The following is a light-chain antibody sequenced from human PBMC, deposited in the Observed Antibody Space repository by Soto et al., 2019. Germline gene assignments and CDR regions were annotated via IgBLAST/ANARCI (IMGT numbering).Light chain of an antibody. CDR3: QQYNSYSIT. Sequence: DIQMTQSLYTLSASVGDRVTLTCRASQSVSSWLAWYQQKPGKAPKLLIYKASSLESGVPSRFSGSGSGTEFTLTISSLQPDDFATYYCQQYNSYSITFGQGTRLEIK. CDR1: QSVSSW. J-gene: IGKJ5*01. CDR2: KAS. V-gene: IGKV1-5*03.